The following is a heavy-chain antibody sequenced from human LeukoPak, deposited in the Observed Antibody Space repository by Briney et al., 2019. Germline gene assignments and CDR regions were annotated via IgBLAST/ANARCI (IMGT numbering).Heavy chain of an antibody. J-gene: IGHJ4*02. CDR2: IYGGGNI. Sequence: GGSLRLSCAASGFTVSSNYMNWVRQAPGKGLEWVSVIYGGGNIYYADSVKGRFTISRDNSKNTLYLQMNSLRAEDTAVYYCARDPDGSGSYWGYFDYWGQGTLVTVSS. V-gene: IGHV3-53*05. D-gene: IGHD1-26*01. CDR1: GFTVSSNY. CDR3: ARDPDGSGSYWGYFDY.